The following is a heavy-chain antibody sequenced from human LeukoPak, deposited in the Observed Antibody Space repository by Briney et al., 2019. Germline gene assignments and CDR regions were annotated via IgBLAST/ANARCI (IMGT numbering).Heavy chain of an antibody. CDR3: ARRGYNFGL. CDR2: INHSGST. Sequence: PSETLSLTCVVSGRSFSGYYWNCIRQPPGKGLEWIGEINHSGSTNYNPSLKSRVTISVDTSKSQFSLQLSPVTAADTAVYYCARRGYNFGLWGQGTLVTVSS. D-gene: IGHD5-18*01. V-gene: IGHV4-34*01. CDR1: GRSFSGYY. J-gene: IGHJ4*02.